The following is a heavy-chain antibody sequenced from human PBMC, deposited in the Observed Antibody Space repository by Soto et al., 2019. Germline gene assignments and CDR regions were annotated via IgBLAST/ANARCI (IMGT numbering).Heavy chain of an antibody. CDR3: AREYCSSTSCLNWFDP. Sequence: LRLSCAASGFTFSSYSMNWVRQAPGKGLEWVSYISSSSSTIYYADSVKGRFTISRDNAKNSLYLQMNSLRAEDTAVYYCAREYCSSTSCLNWFDPWGQGTLVTVSS. CDR1: GFTFSSYS. CDR2: ISSSSSTI. D-gene: IGHD2-2*01. V-gene: IGHV3-48*01. J-gene: IGHJ5*02.